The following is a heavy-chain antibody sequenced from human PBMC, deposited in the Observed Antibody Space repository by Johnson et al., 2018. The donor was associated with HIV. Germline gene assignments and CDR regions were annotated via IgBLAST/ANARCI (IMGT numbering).Heavy chain of an antibody. CDR1: GFTFSSYT. D-gene: IGHD3-10*02. Sequence: VHLVESGGGLIQPGGSLRLSCAASGFTFSSYTMRWVRQAPGKGLEWVSAIRGCGGSRYYAGSVKGRFTISRDNSKNTVYLQMNSLRAEDRAVSYCATDLSYYVPDAFDIWGQGTMVTVSS. J-gene: IGHJ3*02. V-gene: IGHV3-23*04. CDR2: IRGCGGSR. CDR3: ATDLSYYVPDAFDI.